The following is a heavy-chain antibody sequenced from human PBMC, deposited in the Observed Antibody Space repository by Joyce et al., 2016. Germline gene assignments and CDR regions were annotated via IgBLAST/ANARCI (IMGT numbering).Heavy chain of an antibody. J-gene: IGHJ5*02. Sequence: QVQFVQSGAEEKKPGASVKVSCKASGYTFRGYGMQWVRQAPGQSLEWMGWIDAGNGKTEYSQKYQGRLTITWDTFASTAHMELSSLTSEDTAIYYCARDRVSPFSGRFDLWGQGTLVIVSS. V-gene: IGHV1-3*05. CDR3: ARDRVSPFSGRFDL. CDR2: IDAGNGKT. D-gene: IGHD5/OR15-5a*01. CDR1: GYTFRGYG.